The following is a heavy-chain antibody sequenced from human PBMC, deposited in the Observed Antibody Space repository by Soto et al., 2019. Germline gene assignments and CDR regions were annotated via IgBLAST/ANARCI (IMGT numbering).Heavy chain of an antibody. D-gene: IGHD2-2*01. V-gene: IGHV1-46*01. CDR2: INPSGGST. CDR3: ARSQEVVVVPAAPIDY. Sequence: ASVKVSCKTSGYTFSNYYINWVRQAPGQGLQWMGRINPSGGSTSYAQKFQGRVTMTRVTSTSTVYMDLSSLSSEDTAVYYCARSQEVVVVPAAPIDYWG. CDR1: GYTFSNYY. J-gene: IGHJ4*01.